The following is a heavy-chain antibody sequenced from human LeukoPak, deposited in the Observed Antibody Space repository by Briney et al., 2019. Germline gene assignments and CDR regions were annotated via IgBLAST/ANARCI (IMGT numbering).Heavy chain of an antibody. CDR1: GFTFSGYG. CDR3: ARGSRTIELGDDY. Sequence: GGSLRLSCAASGFTFSGYGMHWVRQAPGKGLEWVAVISYDGSYKYYADSVKGRFTISRDNAKNSLYLQMNSLRAEDTAVYYCARGSRTIELGDDYWGQGTLVTVSS. CDR2: ISYDGSYK. J-gene: IGHJ4*02. D-gene: IGHD5-24*01. V-gene: IGHV3-30*03.